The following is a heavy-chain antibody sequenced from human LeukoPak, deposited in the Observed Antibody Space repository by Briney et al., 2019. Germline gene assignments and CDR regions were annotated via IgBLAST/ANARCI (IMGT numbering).Heavy chain of an antibody. CDR2: INHSGST. V-gene: IGHV4-34*01. D-gene: IGHD6-13*01. J-gene: IGHJ5*02. CDR3: ARLNRPAAGTGWFDP. CDR1: GGSFSGYY. Sequence: SETLSLTCAVYGGSFSGYYWSWIRQPPGKVLEWIGEINHSGSTNYNPSLKSRVTISVDTSKTQFSLKLSSVTAADTAVYYCARLNRPAAGTGWFDPWGQGTLVTVSS.